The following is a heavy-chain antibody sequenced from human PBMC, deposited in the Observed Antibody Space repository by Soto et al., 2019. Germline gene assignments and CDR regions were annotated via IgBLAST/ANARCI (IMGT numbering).Heavy chain of an antibody. D-gene: IGHD2-2*01. J-gene: IGHJ4*02. CDR1: GGSVSSGSYF. V-gene: IGHV4-61*01. CDR2: VSSSGNT. Sequence: QVQLQASGPGLVKPSETLSLTCTVSGGSVSSGSYFWSWVRQPPGKGLELIAYVSSSGNTKYNPSXXSXVXXSLDPSKNQFSLNLRSVTAADTAVYYCARAQPFDSWGQGILVTVSS. CDR3: ARAQPFDS.